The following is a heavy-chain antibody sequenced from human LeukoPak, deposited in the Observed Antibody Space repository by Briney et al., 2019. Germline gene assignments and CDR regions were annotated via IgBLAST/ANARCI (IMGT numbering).Heavy chain of an antibody. J-gene: IGHJ4*02. CDR2: IKSKTDGGTI. D-gene: IGHD3-10*01. V-gene: IGHV3-15*01. CDR1: GFTFSNGW. Sequence: GGSLRLSCAASGFTFSNGWMNWVRQAPGKGLEWAGRIKSKTDGGTIDYAAPVQGRFTISRDDSKNTLYLEMNSLKTEDTAVYYCTASHYYDSGSPTFDYWGQGTLVSVSS. CDR3: TASHYYDSGSPTFDY.